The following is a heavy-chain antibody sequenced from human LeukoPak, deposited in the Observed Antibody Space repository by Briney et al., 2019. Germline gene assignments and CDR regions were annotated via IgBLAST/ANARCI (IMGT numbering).Heavy chain of an antibody. Sequence: SETLSLTCAVYGGSFSSGGYSWSWIRQPPGKGLEWIGYIYHSGSTYYNPSLKSRVTISVDRSKNQFSLKLSSVTAADTAVYYCASWAMVRQGGYFDYWGQGTLVTVSS. CDR1: GGSFSSGGYS. J-gene: IGHJ4*02. CDR2: IYHSGST. CDR3: ASWAMVRQGGYFDY. V-gene: IGHV4-30-2*01. D-gene: IGHD3-10*01.